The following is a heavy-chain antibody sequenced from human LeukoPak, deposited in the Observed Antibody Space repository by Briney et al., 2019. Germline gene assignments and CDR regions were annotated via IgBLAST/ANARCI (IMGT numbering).Heavy chain of an antibody. V-gene: IGHV4-34*01. Sequence: PSETLSLTCAVYGGSFSGYYWSWIRQPQGKGLEWIGEINHSGSTNYNPSLKSRVTISVDTSKNQFSLKLSSVTAADTAVYYCAKGLQLGWFDPWGQGTLVTVSS. CDR2: INHSGST. CDR1: GGSFSGYY. D-gene: IGHD5-24*01. J-gene: IGHJ5*02. CDR3: AKGLQLGWFDP.